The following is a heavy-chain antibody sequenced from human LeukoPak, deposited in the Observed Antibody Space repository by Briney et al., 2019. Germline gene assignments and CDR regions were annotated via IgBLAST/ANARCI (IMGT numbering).Heavy chain of an antibody. J-gene: IGHJ4*02. CDR2: ISYDGSNK. D-gene: IGHD3-10*01. V-gene: IGHV3-30-3*01. CDR1: GFTFSSYA. Sequence: GGSLSLSCAASGFTFSSYAMHWVRQAPGKGLEWVAVISYDGSNKYYADSVKGRFTISRDDSKNTLYLQMNSLRAEDTAVYYCARDYGYYYGSGSYYIPDWGQGTLVTVSS. CDR3: ARDYGYYYGSGSYYIPD.